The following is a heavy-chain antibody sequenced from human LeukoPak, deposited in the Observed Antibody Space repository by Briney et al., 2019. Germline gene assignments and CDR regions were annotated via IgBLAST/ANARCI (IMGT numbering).Heavy chain of an antibody. CDR2: IYYSGST. Sequence: PSETLSLTCTVSGGSISSGDYYWSWIRQPPGKGLEWIGYIYYSGSTYYNPSLKSRVTISVDTSKNQFSLKLSSVTAADTAVYYCARHETVVVIATKGYFDLWGRGTLVTVSS. V-gene: IGHV4-30-4*01. D-gene: IGHD2-21*01. CDR1: GGSISSGDYY. J-gene: IGHJ2*01. CDR3: ARHETVVVIATKGYFDL.